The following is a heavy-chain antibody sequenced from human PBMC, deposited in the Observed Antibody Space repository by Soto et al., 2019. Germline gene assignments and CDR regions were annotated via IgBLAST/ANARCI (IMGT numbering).Heavy chain of an antibody. Sequence: ASVKVSCKASGYTFTGYAISWVRQAPGQGLEWMGWISAYNGNTNYAQKLQGGVTMTTDTSTSTAYMALRSLRSDDTAVYYCARFSSYGPSDYWGQGTLVTVSS. D-gene: IGHD3-10*01. CDR1: GYTFTGYA. CDR2: ISAYNGNT. CDR3: ARFSSYGPSDY. J-gene: IGHJ4*02. V-gene: IGHV1-18*01.